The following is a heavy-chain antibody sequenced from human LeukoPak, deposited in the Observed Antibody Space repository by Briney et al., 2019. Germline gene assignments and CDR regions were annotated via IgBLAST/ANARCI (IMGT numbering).Heavy chain of an antibody. CDR2: IIPIFGTE. Sequence: ASVKVSCKASGDTFSNYAISWVRQAPGQGLEWMGGIIPIFGTENYAQKFQGRVTITADESTSTAYMELSSLRSEDTAVYYCARASRDGYLYYFDYWGQGTLVTVSS. CDR1: GDTFSNYA. J-gene: IGHJ4*02. V-gene: IGHV1-69*13. D-gene: IGHD5-24*01. CDR3: ARASRDGYLYYFDY.